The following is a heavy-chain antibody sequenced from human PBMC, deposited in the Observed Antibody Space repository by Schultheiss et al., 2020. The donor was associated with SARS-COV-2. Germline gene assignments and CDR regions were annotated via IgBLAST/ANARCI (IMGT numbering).Heavy chain of an antibody. J-gene: IGHJ3*01. CDR2: ISYDGSDI. D-gene: IGHD3-9*01. V-gene: IGHV3-30-3*01. CDR1: GFTFSHYP. CDR3: ARGAILSYINPASDF. Sequence: GESLKISCLASGFTFSHYPMHWVRQAPGSGLEWMAVISYDGSDIFYADSVKGRFTISRDNTKNTLYLQMNSLRAEDTAVYYCARGAILSYINPASDFWGQGTRVTVSS.